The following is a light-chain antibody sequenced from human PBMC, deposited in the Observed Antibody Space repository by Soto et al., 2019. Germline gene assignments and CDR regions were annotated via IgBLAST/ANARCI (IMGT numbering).Light chain of an antibody. CDR1: SGDVGSYNL. J-gene: IGLJ1*01. V-gene: IGLV2-23*02. Sequence: QSALTQPASVSGSPGQSITIPCTGTSGDVGSYNLVSWYQQHPGKTPKLLIYEVTERPSVVSNRFSGSKSGRTASLTISGLQPDDEADYYCCSYAGNSEVFGTGTKVTVL. CDR3: CSYAGNSEV. CDR2: EVT.